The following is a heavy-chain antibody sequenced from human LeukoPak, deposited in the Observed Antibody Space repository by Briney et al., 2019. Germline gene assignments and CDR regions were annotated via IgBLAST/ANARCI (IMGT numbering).Heavy chain of an antibody. J-gene: IGHJ4*02. V-gene: IGHV3-33*01. CDR1: GFTFRNYG. Sequence: PGGSLRLSCAASGFTFRNYGMHWVRQAPGKGLEWVAIIWYDGSKSYCADSLKGRFTISRDNFNNILYLQMNSLRAEDTALYYCARAPYTTGRSFYFDSWGQGTLVTVSS. CDR2: IWYDGSKS. D-gene: IGHD2-2*02. CDR3: ARAPYTTGRSFYFDS.